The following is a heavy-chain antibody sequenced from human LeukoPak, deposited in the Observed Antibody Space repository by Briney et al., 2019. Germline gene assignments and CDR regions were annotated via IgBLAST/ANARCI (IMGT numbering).Heavy chain of an antibody. CDR2: INPNSGCT. Sequence: ASVKVSCKASGYTFTGYYMHGVRQAPGQGLEGMGWINPNSGCTNYEQKFQGRVTMTTDTYISTAYMALSRLRSADTAVYYCARGLVWGGYYSGGFAPWGQGSLVTVPS. CDR1: GYTFTGYY. J-gene: IGHJ5*02. CDR3: ARGLVWGGYYSGGFAP. V-gene: IGHV1-2*02. D-gene: IGHD3-3*01.